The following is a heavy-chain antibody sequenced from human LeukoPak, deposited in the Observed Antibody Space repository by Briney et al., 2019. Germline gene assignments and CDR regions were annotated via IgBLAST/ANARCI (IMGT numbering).Heavy chain of an antibody. D-gene: IGHD6-6*01. CDR1: GGTFSSYA. Sequence: ASVKVSCKASGGTFSSYAISWVRQAPGQGLERMGRIIPILGIANYAQKFQGRVTITADKSTSTAYLELSSLRSEDTAVYYCAREESYSSSSSVYNSFDPWGQGTLVTVSS. V-gene: IGHV1-69*04. CDR3: AREESYSSSSSVYNSFDP. CDR2: IIPILGIA. J-gene: IGHJ5*02.